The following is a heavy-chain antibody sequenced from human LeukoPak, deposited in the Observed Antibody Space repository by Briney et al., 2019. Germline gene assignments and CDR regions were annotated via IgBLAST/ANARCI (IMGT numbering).Heavy chain of an antibody. V-gene: IGHV3-21*01. Sequence: GGSLRLSCAASGFTFSSYAMSWVRQAPGKGLEWVSSISSSSSYIYYADSVKGRFTISRDNAKNSLYLQMNSLRAEDTAVYYCARFGLVGATEAFDIWGQGTMVTVSS. J-gene: IGHJ3*02. D-gene: IGHD1-26*01. CDR1: GFTFSSYA. CDR2: ISSSSSYI. CDR3: ARFGLVGATEAFDI.